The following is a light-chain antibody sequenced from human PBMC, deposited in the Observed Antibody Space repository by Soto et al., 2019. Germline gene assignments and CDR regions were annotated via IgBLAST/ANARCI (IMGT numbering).Light chain of an antibody. Sequence: QAVVTQPPSASGTPGQRVTISCSGSNSNIGSNSVSWYQQLPGTAPKLLIYGNNQRPSGVPDGFSGSKSGTSASLAISGLQSEHEADYYCAAWDDSLNGPVIGGGTKLTVL. CDR3: AAWDDSLNGPV. CDR2: GNN. V-gene: IGLV1-44*01. J-gene: IGLJ3*02. CDR1: NSNIGSNS.